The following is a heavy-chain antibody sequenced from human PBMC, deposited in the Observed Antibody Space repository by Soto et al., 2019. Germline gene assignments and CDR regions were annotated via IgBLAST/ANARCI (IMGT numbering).Heavy chain of an antibody. D-gene: IGHD2-21*02. J-gene: IGHJ6*01. CDR3: VQSRCGGDCLQSYASHSYYGLDV. CDR2: IYWDDDK. V-gene: IGHV2-5*02. CDR1: GFSLSTTGVG. Sequence: SGPTLVNPTQTLTLTCTFSGFSLSTTGVGVGWIRQPPGKALEWLALIYWDDDKRYNPSLKSRLTITKDTSKNQVVLTMTNMDPVDTATYYCVQSRCGGDCLQSYASHSYYGLDVWGQGTTVTISS.